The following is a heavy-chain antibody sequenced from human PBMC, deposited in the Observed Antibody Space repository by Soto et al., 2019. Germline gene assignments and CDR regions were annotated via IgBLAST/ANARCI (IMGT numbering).Heavy chain of an antibody. CDR3: ARAGSWPWDWFDP. V-gene: IGHV4-34*01. D-gene: IGHD6-13*01. J-gene: IGHJ5*02. CDR1: GGSFSGYY. CDR2: INHSGST. Sequence: SETLSLTCAVYGGSFSGYYWSWIRQPPGKGLEWIGEINHSGSTNYNPSLKSRVTISVDTSKNQFSLKLSSVTAADTAVYYCARAGSWPWDWFDPWGQGTLVTVSS.